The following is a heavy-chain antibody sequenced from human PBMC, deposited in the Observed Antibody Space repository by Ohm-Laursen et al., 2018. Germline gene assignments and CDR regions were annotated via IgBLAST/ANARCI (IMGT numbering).Heavy chain of an antibody. V-gene: IGHV4-61*01. D-gene: IGHD4-17*01. CDR1: GVSVTTGSYY. CDR2: TYYRGST. Sequence: SETLSLTCTVSGVSVTTGSYYWTWIRQPPGKGLEWIGNTYYRGSTKYSPSLRSRVTISLDTSKNQFSLKLSSVTAADTAVYYCARDRGWPYGDYILDYWGQGTLVTVSS. J-gene: IGHJ4*02. CDR3: ARDRGWPYGDYILDY.